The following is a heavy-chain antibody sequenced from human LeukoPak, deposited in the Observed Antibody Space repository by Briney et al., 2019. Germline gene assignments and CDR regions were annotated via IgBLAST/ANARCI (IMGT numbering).Heavy chain of an antibody. J-gene: IGHJ4*02. CDR1: GGPISSYY. V-gene: IGHV4-4*07. CDR3: ARGIMKYYFDY. CDR2: IYTSRNT. D-gene: IGHD1-14*01. Sequence: SEPLSLTCTVSGGPISSYYWSWIRQPAGKGLEWIGRIYTSRNTNYNPSLKSRVTMSVDTSKNQFSLKLSSVTAADTAVYYCARGIMKYYFDYWGQGTLVTVSS.